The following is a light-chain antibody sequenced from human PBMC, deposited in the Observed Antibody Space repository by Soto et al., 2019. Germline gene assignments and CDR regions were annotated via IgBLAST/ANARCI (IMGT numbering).Light chain of an antibody. CDR1: SGDVGGYKY. V-gene: IGLV2-8*01. Sequence: QSALTQPPSASGSPGQSVTISCTGTSGDVGGYKYVSWYQQHPGKAPKLMIYEVSKRPSGVPDRFSGSKSGNTASLTVSGLQAEDEADYYCSSYAGSKNDFGTGTKVTVL. CDR3: SSYAGSKND. J-gene: IGLJ1*01. CDR2: EVS.